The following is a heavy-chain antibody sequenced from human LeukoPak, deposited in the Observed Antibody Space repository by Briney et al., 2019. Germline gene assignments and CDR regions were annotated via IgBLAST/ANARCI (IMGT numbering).Heavy chain of an antibody. D-gene: IGHD3-16*02. CDR2: ISDTYGTT. V-gene: IGHV3-23*01. J-gene: IGHJ4*02. CDR3: VRHDSFIPF. CDR1: GFTFTNYA. Sequence: GGSLRLSCAASGFTFTNYAMTWVRQAPGKGLEWVSSISDTYGTTYYTDSVKGRCTISRDNSKNTVYLQLNNLRAEDTAIYFCVRHDSFIPFWGQGTLVTVSS.